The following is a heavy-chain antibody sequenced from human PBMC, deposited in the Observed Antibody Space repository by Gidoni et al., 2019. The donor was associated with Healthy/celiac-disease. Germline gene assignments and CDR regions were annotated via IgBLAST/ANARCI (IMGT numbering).Heavy chain of an antibody. CDR1: GGSFSGYY. CDR3: ASVRRRAFDN. CDR2: INHSGST. V-gene: IGHV4-34*01. J-gene: IGHJ4*02. Sequence: QVQLQQWGAGLLKPSETLSLTCAVSGGSFSGYYWSWIRQPPGKGLEWIGEINHSGSTNYNPALKSRVTISVDTSKNQFSLKLSSVTAADTAVYYCASVRRRAFDNWGQGTLVTVSS.